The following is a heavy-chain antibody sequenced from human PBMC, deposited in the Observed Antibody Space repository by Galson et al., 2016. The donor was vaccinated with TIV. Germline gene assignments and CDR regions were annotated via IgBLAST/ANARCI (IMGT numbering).Heavy chain of an antibody. J-gene: IGHJ4*02. V-gene: IGHV5-51*01. CDR3: ARLRGELLHFDS. Sequence: QSGAEVTKPGESLKISCEVSGYSFVSYWIGWVRQRPGKGLEWMGIIYPEDSTIKYSPAFQGQVTISAAKSLNTAYLHWSSLKASDTATYYCARLRGELLHFDSWGQGTLVIVSS. CDR2: IYPEDSTI. D-gene: IGHD1-26*01. CDR1: GYSFVSYW.